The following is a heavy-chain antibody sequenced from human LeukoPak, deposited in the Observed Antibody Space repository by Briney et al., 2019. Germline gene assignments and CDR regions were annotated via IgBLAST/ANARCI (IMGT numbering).Heavy chain of an antibody. Sequence: ASVKVSCKASGYTFTSYAMHWVRQAPRQRLEWMGWINAGNGNTKYSQKFQGRVTITRDTSASTAYMELSSLRSEDTAVYYCARVDWYFDVYYYYGMDVWGQGTTVTVSS. CDR3: ARVDWYFDVYYYYGMDV. V-gene: IGHV1-3*01. CDR1: GYTFTSYA. D-gene: IGHD3-9*01. J-gene: IGHJ6*02. CDR2: INAGNGNT.